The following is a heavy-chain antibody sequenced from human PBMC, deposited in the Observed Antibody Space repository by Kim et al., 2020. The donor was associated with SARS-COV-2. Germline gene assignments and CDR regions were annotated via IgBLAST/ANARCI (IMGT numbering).Heavy chain of an antibody. V-gene: IGHV3-74*01. D-gene: IGHD2-21*01. Sequence: STNYAESVRGPFTNSRDNAKNTVYLQMNRLRAEDTAGYYCSTDMSYSLGKWGQGTLVTVSS. CDR2: ST. CDR3: STDMSYSLGK. J-gene: IGHJ4*02.